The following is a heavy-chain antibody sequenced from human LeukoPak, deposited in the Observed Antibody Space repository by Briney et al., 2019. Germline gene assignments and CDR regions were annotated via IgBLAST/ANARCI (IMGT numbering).Heavy chain of an antibody. CDR1: GGSMSPYH. D-gene: IGHD4-17*01. V-gene: IGHV4-59*12. J-gene: IGHJ4*02. CDR3: ARASGDPGHFDY. CDR2: IYYSGST. Sequence: SETLSLTCTVSGGSMSPYHWGWIRQPPGKGLEWTGYIYYSGSTSYNPSLKSRVTISVDTSKNQFSLKLSSVTAADTAVYYCARASGDPGHFDYWGQGTLVTVSS.